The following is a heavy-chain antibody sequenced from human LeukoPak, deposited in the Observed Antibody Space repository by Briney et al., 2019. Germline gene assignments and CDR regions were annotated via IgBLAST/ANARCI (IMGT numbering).Heavy chain of an antibody. CDR3: ARIPTNAVPAAHNGFDI. CDR1: GVSISSYY. Sequence: SETLSLTCTVSGVSISSYYWSWIRQPAGKGLEWIGRIHTSGSTNYNPSLKSRVTMSVDTSKNQFSLKLSSVTAADTAVYYCARIPTNAVPAAHNGFDIWGQGTMLTVSS. V-gene: IGHV4-4*07. J-gene: IGHJ3*02. CDR2: IHTSGST. D-gene: IGHD2-2*01.